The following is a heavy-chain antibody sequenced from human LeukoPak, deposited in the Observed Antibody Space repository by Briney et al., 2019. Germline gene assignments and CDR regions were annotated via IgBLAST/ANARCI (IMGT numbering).Heavy chain of an antibody. D-gene: IGHD1-26*01. CDR1: GYTFTGYY. Sequence: ASVKVSCKASGYTFTGYYMHWVRQAPGQGLEWMGWINPNSGGTNYAQKFQGGVTMTRDTSISTAYMELSRLRSDDTAVYYCARSSGGGSYGSSSYYYYYYMDVWGKGTTVTVSS. J-gene: IGHJ6*03. CDR3: ARSSGGGSYGSSSYYYYYYMDV. V-gene: IGHV1-2*02. CDR2: INPNSGGT.